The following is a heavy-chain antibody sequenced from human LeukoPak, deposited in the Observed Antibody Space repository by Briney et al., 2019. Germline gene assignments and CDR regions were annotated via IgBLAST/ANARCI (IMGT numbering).Heavy chain of an antibody. CDR2: IDTSGGHT. D-gene: IGHD2-2*01. Sequence: GGSLRLSCAASGFTFSSYAMSGVRQAPGKGLEWVSAIDTSGGHTYYADSVKGRFTISRDNSENTLYLNMNSLRAEDTAVYYCAKESCSSRCNFDYWGQGTLVTVSS. CDR3: AKESCSSRCNFDY. CDR1: GFTFSSYA. J-gene: IGHJ4*02. V-gene: IGHV3-23*01.